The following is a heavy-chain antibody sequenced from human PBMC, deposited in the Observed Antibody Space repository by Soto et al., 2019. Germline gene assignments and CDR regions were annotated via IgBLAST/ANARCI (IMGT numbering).Heavy chain of an antibody. Sequence: SETLSLTCTVSGGSISSYYWSWIRQPPGKDLVWIGYIFYSGSTNYNPSLKSRVTISVDTFKIQFSLKLTSVTAADSSVYYCARGGDYGDYRYFDYWGQGTLVTVSS. D-gene: IGHD4-17*01. J-gene: IGHJ4*02. V-gene: IGHV4-59*01. CDR1: GGSISSYY. CDR3: ARGGDYGDYRYFDY. CDR2: IFYSGST.